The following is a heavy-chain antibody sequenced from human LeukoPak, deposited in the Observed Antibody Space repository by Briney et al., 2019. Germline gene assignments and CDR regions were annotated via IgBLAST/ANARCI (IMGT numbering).Heavy chain of an antibody. CDR2: ISDIGSI. V-gene: IGHV4-59*08. Sequence: SETLSLTCTVSGGSISSYYWSWIRQPPGKGLEWIAYISDIGSINYNPSLKSRVTISLDTSKNQFSLKLSSVTAADTAVYYCAGHHPRNTVDFWGQGALVAVSS. CDR1: GGSISSYY. D-gene: IGHD2-8*02. CDR3: AGHHPRNTVDF. J-gene: IGHJ4*02.